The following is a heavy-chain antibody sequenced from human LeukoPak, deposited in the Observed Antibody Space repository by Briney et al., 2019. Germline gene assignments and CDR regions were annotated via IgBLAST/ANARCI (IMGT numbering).Heavy chain of an antibody. CDR2: ISSSSSYI. J-gene: IGHJ4*02. CDR1: GFTFSDYY. V-gene: IGHV3-11*06. D-gene: IGHD4-17*01. Sequence: PGGSLRLSCAASGFTFSDYYMTWIRQAPGKGLEWVSSISSSSSYIYYADSVKGRFTISRDNAKNSLYLQMNSLRAEDTAVYYCARGYGDFTPPDYWGQGTLVTVSS. CDR3: ARGYGDFTPPDY.